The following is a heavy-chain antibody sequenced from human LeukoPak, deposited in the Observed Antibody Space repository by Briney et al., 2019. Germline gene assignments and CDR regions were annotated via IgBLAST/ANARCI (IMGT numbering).Heavy chain of an antibody. V-gene: IGHV3-23*01. CDR1: GFTFRRSA. CDR2: IIYSGGAT. Sequence: PGGSLRLSCAASGFTFRRSAMTWVRQGPGTGLEFVASIIYSGGATYYADSVKGRFTISRDNSKNTLYLQMNSLRAEDTALYYCAKDGLYYDGSEHVYYFDSWGQGTLVTVSS. D-gene: IGHD3-22*01. J-gene: IGHJ4*02. CDR3: AKDGLYYDGSEHVYYFDS.